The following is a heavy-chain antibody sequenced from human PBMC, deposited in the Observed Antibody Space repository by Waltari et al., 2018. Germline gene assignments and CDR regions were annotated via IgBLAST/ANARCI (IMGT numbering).Heavy chain of an antibody. V-gene: IGHV4-34*02. CDR1: GGSFSGYY. CDR3: VRLEDCSGPGGNCYSGDSFALDV. D-gene: IGHD2-15*01. CDR2: INHNGNR. Sequence: QVQLQQWGAGQLQPSETLSLTCAVYGGSFSGYYWGWIRQHPGKGLEWIGEINHNGNRNHNPSLMSRVTMLVDTSRSQFSLKVNSVTAADTAVYYCVRLEDCSGPGGNCYSGDSFALDVWGQGTTVTVSS. J-gene: IGHJ6*02.